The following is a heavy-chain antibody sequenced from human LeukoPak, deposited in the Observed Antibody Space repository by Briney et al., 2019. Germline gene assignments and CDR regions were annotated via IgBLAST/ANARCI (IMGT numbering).Heavy chain of an antibody. V-gene: IGHV3-21*01. CDR1: GFTCSSYS. CDR3: ASDHYDSSGYRVDY. J-gene: IGHJ4*02. D-gene: IGHD3-22*01. Sequence: GGSLRLSCAASGFTCSSYSRNWVRQAPAKGLEWVSSISSSSSYIYYADSVKGRFTISRDNAKNSLYLQMNSLRAEDTAVYYCASDHYDSSGYRVDYWGQGTLVTVSS. CDR2: ISSSSSYI.